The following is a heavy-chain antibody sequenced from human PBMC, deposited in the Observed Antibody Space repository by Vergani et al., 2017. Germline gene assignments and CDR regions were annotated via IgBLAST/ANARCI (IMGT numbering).Heavy chain of an antibody. J-gene: IGHJ5*02. CDR1: GFTFSSYA. D-gene: IGHD1-26*01. V-gene: IGHV3-23*01. CDR2: ISGSGGST. Sequence: EVQLLESGGGLVQPGGSLRLSCAASGFTFSSYAMSWVRQAPGKGLEWVSAISGSGGSTYYADSVKGRFTISGDNSKNTLYLQMNSLRAEDTAVYYCAKGKESGSYGRNWFDPWGQGTLVTVSS. CDR3: AKGKESGSYGRNWFDP.